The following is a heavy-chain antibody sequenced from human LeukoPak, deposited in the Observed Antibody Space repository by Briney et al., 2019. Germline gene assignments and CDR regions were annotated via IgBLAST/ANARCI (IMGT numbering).Heavy chain of an antibody. CDR2: IYHSGST. CDR1: GGSISSGDYY. V-gene: IGHV4-30-4*08. CDR3: ARASILTGYAK. D-gene: IGHD3-9*01. J-gene: IGHJ4*02. Sequence: SQTLSLTCTVSGGSISSGDYYWSWIRQPPGKGLEWIGYIYHSGSTYYNPSLKSRVTISVDTSKNQFSLKLSSVTAADTAVYYCARASILTGYAKWGQGTLVTVSS.